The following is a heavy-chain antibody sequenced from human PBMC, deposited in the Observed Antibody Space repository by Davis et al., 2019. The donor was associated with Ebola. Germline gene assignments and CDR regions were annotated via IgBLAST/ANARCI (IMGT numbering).Heavy chain of an antibody. CDR3: ARVSLQLLWFGELSG. D-gene: IGHD3-10*01. J-gene: IGHJ4*02. CDR2: ISSDSYYI. CDR1: RFTFSTYS. Sequence: GGSLRLSCAASRFTFSTYSMNWVRQAPGKGLEWVSSISSDSYYIYYADSLKGRFTISRDNSKNTLYLQMNSLRAEDTAVYYCARVSLQLLWFGELSGWGQGTLVTVSS. V-gene: IGHV3-21*01.